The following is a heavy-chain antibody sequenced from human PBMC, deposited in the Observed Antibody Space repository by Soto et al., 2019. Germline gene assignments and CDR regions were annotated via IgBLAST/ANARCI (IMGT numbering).Heavy chain of an antibody. CDR1: GYTFTSYG. J-gene: IGHJ5*02. Sequence: ASVKVSCKASGYTFTSYGISWVRQAPGQGLEWMGWISAYNGNTNYTQKLQGRVTMTTDTSTSTAYMELRSLRSDDTAVYYCARTGLRYFDWLLSGQNWFDPWGQGTLVTVSS. CDR2: ISAYNGNT. D-gene: IGHD3-9*01. V-gene: IGHV1-18*01. CDR3: ARTGLRYFDWLLSGQNWFDP.